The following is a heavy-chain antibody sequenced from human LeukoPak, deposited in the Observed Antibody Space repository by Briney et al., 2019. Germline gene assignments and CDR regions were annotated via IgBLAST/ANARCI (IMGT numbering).Heavy chain of an antibody. J-gene: IGHJ5*02. CDR2: IYYSGST. CDR3: ARPHYDILTGYFNWFDP. V-gene: IGHV4-59*01. Sequence: SETLPLTYTVSGGSISSYYWSWIRQPPRKGLEWIGNIYYSGSTNYNPSLKSRVTISVDTFKNQFSLKLSSVTAADTAVYYCARPHYDILTGYFNWFDPWGQGTLVTVSS. CDR1: GGSISSYY. D-gene: IGHD3-9*01.